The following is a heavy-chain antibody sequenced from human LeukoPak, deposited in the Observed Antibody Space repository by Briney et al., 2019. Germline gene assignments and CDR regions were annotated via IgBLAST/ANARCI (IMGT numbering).Heavy chain of an antibody. J-gene: IGHJ4*02. CDR3: ARGTYYDFWSGYYTLHY. CDR1: GFTFSDYY. CDR2: ISSSSSTI. D-gene: IGHD3-3*01. Sequence: PGGSLRLSCAASGFTFSDYYMSWIRQAPGKGLEWVSYISSSSSTIYYADSVKGRFTISRDNAKNSLYLQMNSLRAEDTAVYYCARGTYYDFWSGYYTLHYRGQGTLVTVSS. V-gene: IGHV3-11*04.